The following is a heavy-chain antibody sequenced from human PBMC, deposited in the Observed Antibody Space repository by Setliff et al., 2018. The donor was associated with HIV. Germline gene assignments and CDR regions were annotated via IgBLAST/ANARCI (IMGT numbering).Heavy chain of an antibody. CDR3: ARTREIHYYCYMDV. Sequence: ASVKVSCKASGDTFNRFAFNWVRQAPGQGLEWLGGIIPIFHSANYAPRFQGRVTITADESTNITYMELSSLRSEDTAVYFCARTREIHYYCYMDVWGGGTTVTVSS. J-gene: IGHJ6*03. CDR2: IIPIFHSA. V-gene: IGHV1-69*13. CDR1: GDTFNRFA.